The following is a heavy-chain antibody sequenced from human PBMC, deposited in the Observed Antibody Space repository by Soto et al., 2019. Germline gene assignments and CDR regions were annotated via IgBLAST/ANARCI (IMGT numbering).Heavy chain of an antibody. CDR1: GYTLIMYY. Sequence: ASVKVSCKASGYTLIMYYIHWMRQAPGQGLEWMGIINPSGGSTSYAQKFQGRVTMTRDTSTSTVYMELSSLRSEDTAVYYCARYGRYYDSSGYYSGDAFDIWSQGTMVTVSS. CDR2: INPSGGST. CDR3: ARYGRYYDSSGYYSGDAFDI. V-gene: IGHV1-46*01. D-gene: IGHD3-22*01. J-gene: IGHJ3*02.